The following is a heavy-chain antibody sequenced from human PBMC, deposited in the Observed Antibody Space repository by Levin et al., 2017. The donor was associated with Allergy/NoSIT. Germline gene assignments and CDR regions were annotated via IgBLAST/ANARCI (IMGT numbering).Heavy chain of an antibody. V-gene: IGHV1-18*01. J-gene: IGHJ4*02. Sequence: PTASVKVSCKASGYSFSTHGVSWARRAPGQGLEWMGWISAYTGNTNYAQKFQDRVTMTTDTSTSTAYMELRSLRSDDTAVYYCASYGDLRFDYWGQGTLVTVSS. CDR2: ISAYTGNT. D-gene: IGHD4-17*01. CDR3: ASYGDLRFDY. CDR1: GYSFSTHG.